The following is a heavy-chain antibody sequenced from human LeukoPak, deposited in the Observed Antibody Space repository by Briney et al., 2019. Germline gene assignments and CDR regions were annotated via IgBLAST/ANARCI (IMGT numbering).Heavy chain of an antibody. CDR2: IYPGDSDT. D-gene: IGHD2-8*01. Sequence: GESLKISCKGSVYSFTSYWIGWVRPMSGKGLEWMGIIYPGDSDTSYSPCLQGHITISADKSINADYLQWSSLKASDTAMYYCARRRCTNDVCYTGGAFDIWGQGTVVTVSS. CDR3: ARRRCTNDVCYTGGAFDI. V-gene: IGHV5-51*01. CDR1: VYSFTSYW. J-gene: IGHJ3*02.